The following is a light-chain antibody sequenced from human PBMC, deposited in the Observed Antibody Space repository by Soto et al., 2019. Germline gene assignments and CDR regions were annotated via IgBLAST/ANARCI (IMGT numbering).Light chain of an antibody. CDR2: AAS. J-gene: IGKJ4*01. Sequence: AIRMTQSPSSLSASTGDRVTITCRASQGISSYLAWYQQKPGKAPKLLIYAASTLQSGVPSRFSGSGSGTEFTLTISSLQPEDFATYYCQQSYSTPPTFGGGTKVDIK. V-gene: IGKV1-8*01. CDR1: QGISSY. CDR3: QQSYSTPPT.